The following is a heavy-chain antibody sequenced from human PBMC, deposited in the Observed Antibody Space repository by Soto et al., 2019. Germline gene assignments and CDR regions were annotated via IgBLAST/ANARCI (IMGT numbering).Heavy chain of an antibody. D-gene: IGHD2-15*01. CDR2: INAGNGNT. CDR3: ARGSGYCSGGSCWVHAFDI. CDR1: GYTFTSYA. J-gene: IGHJ3*02. V-gene: IGHV1-3*01. Sequence: ASVKVSCKASGYTFTSYAMHWVRQAPGQRLEWMGWINAGNGNTKYSQKFQGRVTITADESTSTAYMELSSLRSEDTAVYYCARGSGYCSGGSCWVHAFDIWGQGTMVTVSS.